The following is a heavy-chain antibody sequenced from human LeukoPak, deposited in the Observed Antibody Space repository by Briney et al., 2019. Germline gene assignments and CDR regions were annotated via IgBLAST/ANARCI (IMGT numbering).Heavy chain of an antibody. CDR2: INWNGGST. Sequence: PGGSLRLSCAASGFTFDDYGMSWVRQAPGKGLEWASGINWNGGSTGYADSVKGRFTISRDNAKNSLYLQMNSLRAEDTALYYCARGYSSSWYTGYFDYWGQGTLVTVSS. J-gene: IGHJ4*02. V-gene: IGHV3-20*04. CDR3: ARGYSSSWYTGYFDY. D-gene: IGHD6-13*01. CDR1: GFTFDDYG.